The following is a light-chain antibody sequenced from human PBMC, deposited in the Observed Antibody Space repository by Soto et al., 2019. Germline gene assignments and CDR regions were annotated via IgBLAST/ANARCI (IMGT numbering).Light chain of an antibody. CDR2: AAS. CDR1: QRISNY. J-gene: IGKJ3*01. CDR3: QQTYSTPFT. Sequence: IQMTQSPSSPSASVGDRVTITCRASQRISNYLNWYQQKPGKAPKLLIYAASNLQSGVPSRFSGSGSGTDFTLTISNLQPEDFATYYCQQTYSTPFTFGPGTKVDIK. V-gene: IGKV1-39*01.